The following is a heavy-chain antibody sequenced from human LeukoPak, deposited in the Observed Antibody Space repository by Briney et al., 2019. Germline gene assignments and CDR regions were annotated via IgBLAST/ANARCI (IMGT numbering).Heavy chain of an antibody. CDR2: INHSGST. V-gene: IGHV4-34*01. CDR1: GGSFSGYY. D-gene: IGHD5-18*01. J-gene: IGHJ4*02. Sequence: PSETLSLTCAVYGGSFSGYYWSWIRQPPGKGLEWIGEINHSGSTNYNPSLKSRVTISVDTSKNQFSLKLSSVTAADTAVYYCARDGRYSYGSPPYYFDYWGQGTLVTVSS. CDR3: ARDGRYSYGSPPYYFDY.